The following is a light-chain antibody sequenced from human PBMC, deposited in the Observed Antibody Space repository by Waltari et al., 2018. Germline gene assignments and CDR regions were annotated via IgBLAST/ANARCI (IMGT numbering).Light chain of an antibody. V-gene: IGLV2-14*01. CDR1: SSDVGGYRY. CDR3: SSYSSSSTYV. Sequence: QSALTQPASVSGPPGQSIPISCTGTSSDVGGYRYVSWYQQHPGKAPKLMIYEVSNRPSGVSNRFSGSKSGNMASLTISGLQAEDEADYYCSSYSSSSTYVFGTGTKVTVL. J-gene: IGLJ1*01. CDR2: EVS.